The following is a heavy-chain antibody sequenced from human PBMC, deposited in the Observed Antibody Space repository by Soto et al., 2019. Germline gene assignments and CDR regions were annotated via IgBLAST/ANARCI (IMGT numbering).Heavy chain of an antibody. Sequence: GGSLRLSCAASGFTFSSYAMHWVRQAPGKGLEWVAVISYDGSNKYYADSVKGRFTISRDNSKNTLYLQMNSLRAEDTAVYYCARDGGCRDGYTVGCNWFDPWGQGTLVTVSS. CDR1: GFTFSSYA. V-gene: IGHV3-30-3*01. CDR3: ARDGGCRDGYTVGCNWFDP. CDR2: ISYDGSNK. J-gene: IGHJ5*02. D-gene: IGHD5-12*01.